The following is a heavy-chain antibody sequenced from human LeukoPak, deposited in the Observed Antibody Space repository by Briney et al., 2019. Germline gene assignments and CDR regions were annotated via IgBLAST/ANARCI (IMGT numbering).Heavy chain of an antibody. CDR3: ARPAYCGGDCYAQFDY. D-gene: IGHD2-21*01. CDR1: GFTFSSYW. Sequence: GGSLRLSCAASGFTFSSYWMSWVRQAPGKGLEWVAVTSYDGSIRNYADSVKGRFTISRDNSKNTLYLEMNSLRVEDTAVYYCARPAYCGGDCYAQFDYWGQGTLVTVSS. CDR2: TSYDGSIR. J-gene: IGHJ4*02. V-gene: IGHV3-30*03.